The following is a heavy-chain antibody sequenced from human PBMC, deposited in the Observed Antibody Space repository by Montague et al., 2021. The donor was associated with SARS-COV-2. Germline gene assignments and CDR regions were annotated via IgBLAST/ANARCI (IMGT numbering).Heavy chain of an antibody. CDR3: ARVGVTNTFDS. D-gene: IGHD3-10*01. CDR1: GGSISRYY. Sequence: SETLSLTCTVSGGSISRYYWNWIRQPPGKGLEWIGYIYYTGGTKYNPSLKSRVTISVDTSKNQFSLKLTSVSAADTAVYYCARVGVTNTFDSWGQGALVTVSS. V-gene: IGHV4-59*13. J-gene: IGHJ4*02. CDR2: IYYTGGT.